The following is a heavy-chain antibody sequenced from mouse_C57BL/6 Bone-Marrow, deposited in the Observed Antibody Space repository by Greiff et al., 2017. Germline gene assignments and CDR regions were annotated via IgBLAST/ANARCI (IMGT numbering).Heavy chain of an antibody. V-gene: IGHV1-7*01. CDR1: GYTFTSYW. Sequence: VQPQQSGAELAKPGASVKLSCKASGYTFTSYWMHWVKQRPGQGLEWIGYINPSSGYTKYNQKFKDKATLTTDKSSSTAYMQLSSLTYEDSAVYYCARNSLIYYYGSSFFAYWGQGTLVTVSA. CDR2: INPSSGYT. D-gene: IGHD1-1*01. J-gene: IGHJ3*01. CDR3: ARNSLIYYYGSSFFAY.